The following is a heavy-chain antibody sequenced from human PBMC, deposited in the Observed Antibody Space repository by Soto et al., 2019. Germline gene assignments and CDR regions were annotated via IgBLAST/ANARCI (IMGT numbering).Heavy chain of an antibody. Sequence: LRLSCAASGFTFSSYAMSWVRQAPGKGLEWVSAISGSGGSTYYADSVKGRFTISRDNSKNTLYLQMNSLRAEDTAVYYCAKRLYYYDSSGYRTVGYFDYWGQGTLVTVSS. V-gene: IGHV3-23*01. CDR3: AKRLYYYDSSGYRTVGYFDY. J-gene: IGHJ4*02. CDR2: ISGSGGST. CDR1: GFTFSSYA. D-gene: IGHD3-22*01.